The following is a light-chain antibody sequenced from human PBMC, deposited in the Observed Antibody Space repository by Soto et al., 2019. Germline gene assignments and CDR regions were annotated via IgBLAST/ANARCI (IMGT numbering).Light chain of an antibody. J-gene: IGKJ1*01. CDR1: KSISSW. CDR2: EAS. V-gene: IGKV1-5*03. CDR3: QQYNSYWT. Sequence: DMQMTQSPSTLSASVGDRVTITCRASKSISSWLAWYQQKPGKAPKLLIQEASSLESGVPSRFSGSGSGTEFTLTISSLQPDDFATYYCQQYNSYWTFGQGTKVEIK.